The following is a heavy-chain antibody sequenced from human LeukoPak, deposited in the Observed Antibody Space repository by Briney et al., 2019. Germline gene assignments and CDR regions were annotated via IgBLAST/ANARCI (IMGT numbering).Heavy chain of an antibody. V-gene: IGHV5-51*01. CDR1: GYSFTNYW. D-gene: IGHD3-10*01. CDR2: IYPGDSDT. CDR3: ARLWFGELRRVYYFDY. Sequence: GESLKISCKGSGYSFTNYWIGWVRQMPGKGLEWMGIIYPGDSDTRYSPSFQGQVTISADKSISTAYLQWSSLKASDTAMYYCARLWFGELRRVYYFDYWGQGTLVTVSS. J-gene: IGHJ4*02.